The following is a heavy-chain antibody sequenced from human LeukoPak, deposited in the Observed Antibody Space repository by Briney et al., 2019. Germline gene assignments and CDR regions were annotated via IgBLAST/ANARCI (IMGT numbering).Heavy chain of an antibody. CDR1: GFTFSSYS. CDR3: ARDYDFWNGCFVY. V-gene: IGHV3-48*02. CDR2: ISSSSTI. J-gene: IGHJ4*02. Sequence: GGSLRLSCAASGFTFSSYSMNWVRQAPGKGLEWVSYISSSSTIYYADSVKGRFTISRDNAKNSLYLQMNSLRDEDTAVYYCARDYDFWNGCFVYWGQGTLVTVSS. D-gene: IGHD3-3*01.